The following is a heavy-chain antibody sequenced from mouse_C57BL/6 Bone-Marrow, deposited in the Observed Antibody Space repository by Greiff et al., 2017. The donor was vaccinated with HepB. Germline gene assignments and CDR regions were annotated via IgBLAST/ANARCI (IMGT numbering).Heavy chain of an antibody. D-gene: IGHD1-1*01. CDR3: TTEGYYYGGYFDV. V-gene: IGHV14-4*01. Sequence: EVQLQQSGAELVRPGASVKLSCTASGFNIKDDYMHWVKQRPEQGLEWIGWIDPENGDTEYASKFQGKATITADTSSNTAYLQLSSLTSEDTAVHYCTTEGYYYGGYFDVWGTGTTVTVSS. CDR2: IDPENGDT. CDR1: GFNIKDDY. J-gene: IGHJ1*03.